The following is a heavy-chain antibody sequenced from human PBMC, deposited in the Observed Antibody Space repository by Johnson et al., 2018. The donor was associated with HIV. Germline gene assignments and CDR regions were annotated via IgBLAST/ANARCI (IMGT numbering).Heavy chain of an antibody. CDR2: ISWDGGST. J-gene: IGHJ3*02. CDR1: GFTFDDYA. Sequence: EVQLVESGGVVVQPGGSLRLSCAASGFTFDDYAMHWVRQAPGKGLEWVSLISWDGGSTYYADSVKGRFTISRDNSKNSLYLQMKSLRAEDTALYYCAKDILGDPVVVSAFDIWGQGTMVTVSS. CDR3: AKDILGDPVVVSAFDI. V-gene: IGHV3-43D*03. D-gene: IGHD2-21*01.